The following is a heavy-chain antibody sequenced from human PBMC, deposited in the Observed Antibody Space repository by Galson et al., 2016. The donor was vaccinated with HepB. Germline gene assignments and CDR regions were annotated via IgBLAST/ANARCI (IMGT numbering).Heavy chain of an antibody. V-gene: IGHV1-3*04. D-gene: IGHD5-12*01. Sequence: SVKVSCKASGYTFTSYAIHWVRQAPGQRLEWMGWTNNANGNTEYSQSFQGRVTFTWDTSANTAYMELSSLRSEDTAVYYCARGHIVATVDYYYYGLDVWGQGTTVTVSS. CDR3: ARGHIVATVDYYYYGLDV. CDR1: GYTFTSYA. J-gene: IGHJ6*02. CDR2: TNNANGNT.